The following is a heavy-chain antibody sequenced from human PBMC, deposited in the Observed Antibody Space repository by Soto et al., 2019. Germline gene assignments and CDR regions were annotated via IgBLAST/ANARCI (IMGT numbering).Heavy chain of an antibody. V-gene: IGHV1-18*01. J-gene: IGHJ6*02. CDR2: ISAYNGNT. D-gene: IGHD6-13*01. CDR3: ARVPPDLFAAAGPTYYYGMDV. Sequence: QVQLVQSGAEVKKPGASVKVSCKASGYTFTSYGISWVRQAPGQGLEWMGWISAYNGNTNYAQKLQGRVTMTTDTSTSTAYMELRSLRSDDTAVYYCARVPPDLFAAAGPTYYYGMDVWGQGTTVTVSS. CDR1: GYTFTSYG.